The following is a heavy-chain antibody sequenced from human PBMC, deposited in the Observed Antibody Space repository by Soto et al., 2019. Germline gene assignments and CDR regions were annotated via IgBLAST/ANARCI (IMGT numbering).Heavy chain of an antibody. CDR1: GLTVSSKKY. Sequence: DVQLVESGGGLIQPGWSLRLSCAAFGLTVSSKKYMAGGRQPPGKVQEWVAALYDIDGTYYADSVKGRFTTSGDRSKTIVYLQRNSLRPDDTAVYDCASLHLQEHAYDAGGQGTTFTVSS. CDR2: LYDIDGT. V-gene: IGHV3-53*01. J-gene: IGHJ3*01. CDR3: ASLHLQEHAYDA. D-gene: IGHD4-4*01.